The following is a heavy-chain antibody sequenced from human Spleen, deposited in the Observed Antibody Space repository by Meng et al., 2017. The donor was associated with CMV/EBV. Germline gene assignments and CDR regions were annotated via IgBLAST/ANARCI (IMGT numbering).Heavy chain of an antibody. CDR2: IKEDGSEA. V-gene: IGHV3-7*01. Sequence: GSLKISCAASGFIFSRHWMSWVRQAPGKGLEWVANIKEDGSEAYYVDSMKGRFTISRDNAKKSLFLQMNGRRADDTAVYYCTRVVAAKDYFDYWGQGTLVTVSS. J-gene: IGHJ4*02. CDR3: TRVVAAKDYFDY. D-gene: IGHD6-25*01. CDR1: GFIFSRHW.